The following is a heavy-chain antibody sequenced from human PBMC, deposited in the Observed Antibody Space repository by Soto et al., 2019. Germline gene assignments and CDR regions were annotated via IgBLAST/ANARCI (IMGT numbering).Heavy chain of an antibody. Sequence: SETLSLTCTVSGGSISSYYWSWIRQPPGKGLEWIGYTYYSGSTNYNPSLKSRVTISVDTSKNQFSLKLSSVTAADTAVYYCAREKRYYGMDVWGQGXTVTVYS. J-gene: IGHJ6*02. V-gene: IGHV4-59*01. CDR2: TYYSGST. CDR3: AREKRYYGMDV. CDR1: GGSISSYY.